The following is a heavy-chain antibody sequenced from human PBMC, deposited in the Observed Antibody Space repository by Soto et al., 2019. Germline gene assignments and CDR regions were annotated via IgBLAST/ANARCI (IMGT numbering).Heavy chain of an antibody. CDR3: ARGRIDVDIVACLDY. CDR2: INAGNGNT. J-gene: IGHJ4*02. V-gene: IGHV1-3*01. D-gene: IGHD5-12*01. Sequence: LVKVSCKASGYTFTSYAMHWVRQAPGQRLEWMGWINAGNGNTKYSQKFQGRVTITRDTSASTAYMELSSLRSEDTAVYYCARGRIDVDIVACLDYWGQGTLVTVSS. CDR1: GYTFTSYA.